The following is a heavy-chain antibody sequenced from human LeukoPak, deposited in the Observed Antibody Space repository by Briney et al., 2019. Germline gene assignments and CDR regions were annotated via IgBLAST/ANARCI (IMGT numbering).Heavy chain of an antibody. CDR2: ISYSGAT. V-gene: IGHV4-59*12. D-gene: IGHD1-26*01. Sequence: SETLSLTCTVSGGSITSYYWSWIRQPPGKGLEWIGYISYSGATNYNPSLKSRVTISVDKSKNQFSLKLSSVTAADTAVYYCARISGSSFDYWGQGTLVTVSS. CDR1: GGSITSYY. CDR3: ARISGSSFDY. J-gene: IGHJ4*02.